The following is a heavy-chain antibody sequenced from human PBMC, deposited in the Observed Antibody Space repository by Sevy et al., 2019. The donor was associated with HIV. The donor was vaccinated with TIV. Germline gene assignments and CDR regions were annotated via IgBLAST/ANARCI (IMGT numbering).Heavy chain of an antibody. J-gene: IGHJ3*01. V-gene: IGHV4-30-2*01. Sequence: SETLSLTCAVSGASISSGVYSWNWIRQPPGKGLEWIGYIYHSGNTYYNPSLKSRVTISVDRSNNQFSLKTRSVTAADTAVYYCARDGGTMTTPGCLDFWGQGIMVTVSS. CDR1: GASISSGVYS. D-gene: IGHD4-17*01. CDR2: IYHSGNT. CDR3: ARDGGTMTTPGCLDF.